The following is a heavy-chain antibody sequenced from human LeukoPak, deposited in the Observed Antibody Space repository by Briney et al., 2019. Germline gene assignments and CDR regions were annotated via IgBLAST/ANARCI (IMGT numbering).Heavy chain of an antibody. CDR3: TRDRGAYNLYDC. CDR2: IRSKAYGETA. CDR1: GFTSGDYA. J-gene: IGHJ4*02. V-gene: IGHV3-49*03. D-gene: IGHD1-1*01. Sequence: GGSLRLSCTASGFTSGDYAMSWIRQAPGKGLEWVGFIRSKAYGETADYAASVKGRFTISRDDSKAIAHLQMNSLKTEDTAVYHCTRDRGAYNLYDCWGQGTLVTVSS.